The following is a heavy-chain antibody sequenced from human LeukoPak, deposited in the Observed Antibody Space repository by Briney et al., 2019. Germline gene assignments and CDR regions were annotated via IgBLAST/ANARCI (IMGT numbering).Heavy chain of an antibody. Sequence: GRSLRLSCAASGFTFSSYAMHWVRQAPGKGLEWVAVISYDGSNKYYADFVKGRFTISRDNSKNTLYLQMNSLRAEDTAVYYCARDSPSNRPITLDYWGQGTLVTVSS. CDR2: ISYDGSNK. V-gene: IGHV3-30*01. D-gene: IGHD1-14*01. CDR3: ARDSPSNRPITLDY. J-gene: IGHJ4*02. CDR1: GFTFSSYA.